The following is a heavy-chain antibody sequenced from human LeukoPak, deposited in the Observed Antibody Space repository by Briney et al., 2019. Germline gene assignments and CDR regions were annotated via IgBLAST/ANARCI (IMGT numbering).Heavy chain of an antibody. Sequence: ASVKVSCKASGYIFTTHGISWVRQAPGQGLEWMGWISPYNGHRNHAQKFQGRVTLTTDTSTSTAFMELRSLRFDDTAVYYCARGPNYYYYYGMDVWGQGTTVTVSS. V-gene: IGHV1-18*01. CDR1: GYIFTTHG. J-gene: IGHJ6*02. CDR2: ISPYNGHR. CDR3: ARGPNYYYYYGMDV.